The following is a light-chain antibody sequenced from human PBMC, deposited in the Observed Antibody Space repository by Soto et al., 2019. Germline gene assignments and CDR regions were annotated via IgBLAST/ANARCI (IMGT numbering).Light chain of an antibody. Sequence: QSVLNQPASVSGSPGQAITISCTGTSSDFGGYDFVSWYQHHPGKAPKLLIYDVSNRPSGISNHFSGSKSGNTASLTISGLQAEDEADYYCSSYTSSNTCVFGTGTKVTVL. CDR2: DVS. J-gene: IGLJ1*01. CDR3: SSYTSSNTCV. CDR1: SSDFGGYDF. V-gene: IGLV2-14*03.